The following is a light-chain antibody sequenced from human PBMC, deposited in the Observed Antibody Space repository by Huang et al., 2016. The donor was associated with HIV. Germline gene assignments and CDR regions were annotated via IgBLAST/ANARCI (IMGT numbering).Light chain of an antibody. CDR3: QRYGSSPPYT. CDR2: ATS. V-gene: IGKV3-20*01. CDR1: QSLGSSS. J-gene: IGKJ2*01. Sequence: EVVLTQSPDTLSLSPGARATLSCRASQSLGSSSLAWYQQKPGQAPRLLIYATSTRPTGIPDRFSGSGSGTDFSLTVTRLEPEDFAVYYCQRYGSSPPYTFGQGTKLEIK.